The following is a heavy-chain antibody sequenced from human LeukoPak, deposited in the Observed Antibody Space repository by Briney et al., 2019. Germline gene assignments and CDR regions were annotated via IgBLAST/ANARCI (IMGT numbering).Heavy chain of an antibody. V-gene: IGHV1-69*01. CDR1: GGTFSSYA. Sequence: GGSLRLSCAASGGTFSSYAISWVRQAPGQGLEWMGGIISIFGTANYAQKFQGRVTITADESTSTAYMELSSLRSEDTAVYYCARRDGGNSYYYYGMDVWGQGTTVTVSS. D-gene: IGHD4-23*01. CDR3: ARRDGGNSYYYYGMDV. CDR2: IISIFGTA. J-gene: IGHJ6*02.